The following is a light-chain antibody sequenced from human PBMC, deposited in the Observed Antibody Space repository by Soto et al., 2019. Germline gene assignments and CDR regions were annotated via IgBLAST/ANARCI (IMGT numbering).Light chain of an antibody. J-gene: IGKJ1*01. V-gene: IGKV1-8*01. CDR2: AAS. Sequence: AIRMTQSPSSFSASTGDRVTITCRASQGISSYFAWYQQKPGQAHKLLIYAASTLQSGVPLRFSGSGSGIEFTLTSSCLQSEDFATYYCQHYYNDAPSTFGQGTKVEIK. CDR3: QHYYNDAPST. CDR1: QGISSY.